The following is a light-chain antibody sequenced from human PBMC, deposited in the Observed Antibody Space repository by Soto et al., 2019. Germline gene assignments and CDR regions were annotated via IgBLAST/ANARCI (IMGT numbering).Light chain of an antibody. CDR2: VAS. J-gene: IGKJ4*01. Sequence: DIQMTQSPSSLSAFVGDRVTITCRASQDISNWLAWYQHKPGKAPQSLIYVASSLQRGVPSRFSGSGSGTDFTLTINNLQPEDSATYYCQHYNTFPFTFGGGTKVEI. CDR3: QHYNTFPFT. CDR1: QDISNW. V-gene: IGKV1D-16*01.